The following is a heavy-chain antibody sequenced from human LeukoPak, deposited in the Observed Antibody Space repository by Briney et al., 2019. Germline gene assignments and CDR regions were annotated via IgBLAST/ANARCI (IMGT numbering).Heavy chain of an antibody. CDR3: ARNAKVYYDILTGFYYYGMDV. CDR2: ISSSGSTI. J-gene: IGHJ6*02. D-gene: IGHD3-9*01. CDR1: GFTFSSYE. Sequence: GGSLRLSCAASGFTFSSYEMNWVRQAPGKGLEWVSYISSSGSTIYYADSVKGRFTISRDNAKNSLYLQMNSLRAEDTAVYYCARNAKVYYDILTGFYYYGMDVWGQGTTVTVSS. V-gene: IGHV3-48*03.